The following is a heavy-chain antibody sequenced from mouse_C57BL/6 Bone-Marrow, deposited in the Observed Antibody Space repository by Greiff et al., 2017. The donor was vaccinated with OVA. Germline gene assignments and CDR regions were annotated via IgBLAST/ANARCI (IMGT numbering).Heavy chain of an antibody. CDR3: NYGHWYFDV. D-gene: IGHD1-1*02. CDR1: GFTFKDYY. J-gene: IGHJ1*03. Sequence: VQLQQSGAELVKPGASVKLSCTASGFTFKDYYMHWVKQRPEQGLEWIGRIDPEDGDTNYAQKFKGKATITADTSSNTAYLQLSSLTSEDAAVYCCNYGHWYFDVWGTGTTVTVSA. CDR2: IDPEDGDT. V-gene: IGHV14-2*01.